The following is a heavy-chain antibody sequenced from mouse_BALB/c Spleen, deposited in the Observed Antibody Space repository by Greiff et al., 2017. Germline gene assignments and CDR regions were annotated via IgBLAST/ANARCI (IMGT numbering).Heavy chain of an antibody. D-gene: IGHD2-4*01. CDR2: IWGGGST. CDR1: GFSLTDHG. Sequence: VQVVGSGPGPVAPSQSLSITCTVSGFSLTDHGVSWIRQPPGKGLEWLGVIWGGGSTYYNSALKSRLSISKDNSKSQVFLKMNSLQTDDTAMYYCAGTMTPFAYWGQGTLVTVSA. J-gene: IGHJ3*01. CDR3: AGTMTPFAY. V-gene: IGHV2-6-5*01.